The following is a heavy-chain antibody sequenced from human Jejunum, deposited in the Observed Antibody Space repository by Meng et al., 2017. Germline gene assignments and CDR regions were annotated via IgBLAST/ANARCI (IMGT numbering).Heavy chain of an antibody. CDR2: IFYTGAT. V-gene: IGHV4-31*03. CDR1: GGSVSSGYYY. Sequence: SETLSLTCTVSGGSVSSGYYYWSWIRHHPGRGLEWIGYIFYTGATYYNPSLQSRLIISVDTSKNQFSLKLSSVTAADTAVYYCARNSYDSSGYYLFDAFDIWGQGTLVTVSS. D-gene: IGHD3-22*01. J-gene: IGHJ3*02. CDR3: ARNSYDSSGYYLFDAFDI.